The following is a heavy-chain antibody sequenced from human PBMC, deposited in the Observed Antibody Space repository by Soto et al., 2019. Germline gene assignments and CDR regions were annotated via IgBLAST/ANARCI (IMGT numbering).Heavy chain of an antibody. Sequence: QLHLVQSGAEVKKAGSSVKVSCKASGGTVSSYAITWVRQAPGKGLEWMGVFIPIFVSAHYAPKFQGRITITAAESTRTAYMEFSGLTSEDTAMYYCARDVSSDTTGFRGYDLWSQGTQVTVSS. CDR2: FIPIFVSA. V-gene: IGHV1-69*01. J-gene: IGHJ4*02. CDR3: ARDVSSDTTGFRGYDL. CDR1: GGTVSSYA. D-gene: IGHD3-10*01.